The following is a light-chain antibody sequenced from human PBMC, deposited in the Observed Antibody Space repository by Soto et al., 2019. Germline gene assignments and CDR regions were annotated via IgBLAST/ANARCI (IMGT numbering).Light chain of an antibody. Sequence: DSQMTQSPSSLSVSVGDRATITCRASQDIGRSLGWFQQKLGKASKSLIYAASTLQVGVPSRFKSTGYGTEFILTTSNIPPEDFASDYCQQQNSYPRRCGQGTKVDI. J-gene: IGKJ1*01. CDR2: AAS. V-gene: IGKV1-16*01. CDR3: QQQNSYPRR. CDR1: QDIGRS.